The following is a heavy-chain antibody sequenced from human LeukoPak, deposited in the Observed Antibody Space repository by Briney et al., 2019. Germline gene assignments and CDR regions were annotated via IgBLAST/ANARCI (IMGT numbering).Heavy chain of an antibody. CDR1: GGSINDYY. J-gene: IGHJ5*02. CDR2: ISNSGTT. CDR3: ARVVRGAVPSNCFEP. Sequence: SETLSLTCTVSGGSINDYYWTWIRQAPGKGLEWIGYISNSGTTDYNPSLKSRVTMSVDTSNNEFSLRLTSVTAADTAMYYCARVVRGAVPSNCFEPWGEGTLVTVSS. V-gene: IGHV4-59*01. D-gene: IGHD3-10*02.